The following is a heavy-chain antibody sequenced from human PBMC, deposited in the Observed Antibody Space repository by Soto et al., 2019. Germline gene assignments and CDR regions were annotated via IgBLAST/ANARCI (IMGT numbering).Heavy chain of an antibody. CDR3: ARVGHAGASFDY. CDR1: GGTFSSYA. J-gene: IGHJ4*02. CDR2: IIPIFGTA. D-gene: IGHD3-10*01. Sequence: GASVKVSCKASGGTFSSYAISWVRQAPGQGLEWMGGIIPIFGTANYAQKFQGRVTITADESTSTAYMELSSLRSEDTAVYYCARVGHAGASFDYWGQGTLVTVSS. V-gene: IGHV1-69*13.